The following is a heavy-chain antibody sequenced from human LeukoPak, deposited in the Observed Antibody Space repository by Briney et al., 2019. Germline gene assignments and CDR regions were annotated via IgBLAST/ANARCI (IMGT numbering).Heavy chain of an antibody. V-gene: IGHV4-34*01. Sequence: PSETLSLTCAVYGGSFSGYYWSWIRQPPGKGLESIGEINHSGSTNYNPSLKSRVTISVDTSKNQFSLKLSSVTAADTAVYYCARGRGGSYHRDNYFDYWGQGTLVTVSS. CDR1: GGSFSGYY. J-gene: IGHJ4*02. D-gene: IGHD1-26*01. CDR2: INHSGST. CDR3: ARGRGGSYHRDNYFDY.